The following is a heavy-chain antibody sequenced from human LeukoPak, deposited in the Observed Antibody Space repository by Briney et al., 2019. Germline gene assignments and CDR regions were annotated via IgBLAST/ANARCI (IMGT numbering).Heavy chain of an antibody. V-gene: IGHV3-73*01. D-gene: IGHD1-26*01. Sequence: GGSLRLSCAASGFTSSGSAMHWVRQASGKGLEWVGRIRSKANSYATAYAASVKGRFTISRDDSKNTAYLQMNSLKTEDTAVYYCTRLRSGAGYYFDYRGQGTLVTVSS. CDR1: GFTSSGSA. CDR2: IRSKANSYAT. CDR3: TRLRSGAGYYFDY. J-gene: IGHJ4*02.